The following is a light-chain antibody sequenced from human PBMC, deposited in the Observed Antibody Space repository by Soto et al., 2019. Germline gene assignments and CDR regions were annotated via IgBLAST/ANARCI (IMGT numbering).Light chain of an antibody. Sequence: DIQMTQSPSSVSASVGDTVTINCRASQIMTSWLAWYQQRPGKAPKLLIFAASTLQSGVPSRFSGSGSRRDFTLTITDLQPEDVATYYCQQADTLPITFGQGTRLEI. CDR1: QIMTSW. V-gene: IGKV1D-12*01. CDR3: QQADTLPIT. J-gene: IGKJ5*01. CDR2: AAS.